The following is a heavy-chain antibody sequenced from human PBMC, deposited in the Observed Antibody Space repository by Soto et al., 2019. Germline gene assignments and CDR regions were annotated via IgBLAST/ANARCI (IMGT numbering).Heavy chain of an antibody. Sequence: EVQLVESGGGLVQPGGSLKLSCAASGFTFSGSTMHWVRQASGKGLEWVGRVRNKANSYATAYAASVKGRFTISRDDSKNSAYRQMNSLQTEDTAVYYCSYTPSGWRFDFDSWGQGTLVTVSS. J-gene: IGHJ4*02. D-gene: IGHD6-19*01. CDR2: VRNKANSYAT. CDR3: SYTPSGWRFDFDS. V-gene: IGHV3-73*02. CDR1: GFTFSGST.